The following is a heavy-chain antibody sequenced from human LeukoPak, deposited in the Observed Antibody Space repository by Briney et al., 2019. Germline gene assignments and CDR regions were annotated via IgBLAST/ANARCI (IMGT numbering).Heavy chain of an antibody. D-gene: IGHD3-9*01. CDR3: ARVPSDILTGYYYYYGMDV. V-gene: IGHV3-21*01. Sequence: GGSLRLSCAASGFTFSSYSMNWVRQAPGKGLEWVSSISSSSSYIYYADSVKGRFTISRDNAKNSLYLQMNSLRAEDTAVYYCARVPSDILTGYYYYYGMDVWGQGTTVTVSS. J-gene: IGHJ6*02. CDR2: ISSSSSYI. CDR1: GFTFSSYS.